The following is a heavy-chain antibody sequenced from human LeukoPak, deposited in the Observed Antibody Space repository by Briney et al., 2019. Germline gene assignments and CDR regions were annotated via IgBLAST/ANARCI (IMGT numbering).Heavy chain of an antibody. CDR3: ATLVGAALAPDYYGMDV. D-gene: IGHD1-26*01. Sequence: APVKVSCKVSGYTLTELSMHWVRQAPGKGLEWMGGFDPEDGETIYAQKFQGRVTMTEDTSTDTAYMELSSLRSEDTAVYYCATLVGAALAPDYYGMDVWGQGTTVTVSS. J-gene: IGHJ6*02. CDR1: GYTLTELS. CDR2: FDPEDGET. V-gene: IGHV1-24*01.